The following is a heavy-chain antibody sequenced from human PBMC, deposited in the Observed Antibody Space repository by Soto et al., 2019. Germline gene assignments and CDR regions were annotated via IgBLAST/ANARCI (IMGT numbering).Heavy chain of an antibody. CDR2: IIPILGIA. V-gene: IGHV1-69*02. CDR1: GGTFSSYT. Sequence: GASVKVSCKASGGTFSSYTISWVRQAPGQGLEWMGRIIPILGIANYAQKFQGRVTITADKSTSTAYMELSSLRSEDTAVYYCARGPGGGSGGSPKQTWGQGTLVTVSS. D-gene: IGHD2-15*01. J-gene: IGHJ5*02. CDR3: ARGPGGGSGGSPKQT.